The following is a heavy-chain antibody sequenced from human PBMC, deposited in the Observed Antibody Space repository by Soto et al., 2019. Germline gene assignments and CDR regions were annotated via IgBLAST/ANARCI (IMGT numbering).Heavy chain of an antibody. Sequence: GGSLRLSCAASGFTFSSYSMNWVRQAPGKGLEWVSSISSSSSYIYYADSVKGRFTISRDNAKNSLYLQMNSLRAEDTAVYYCARDQNWGSSYYYYGMDVWGQGTTVTVSS. D-gene: IGHD7-27*01. CDR3: ARDQNWGSSYYYYGMDV. CDR2: ISSSSSYI. J-gene: IGHJ6*02. CDR1: GFTFSSYS. V-gene: IGHV3-21*01.